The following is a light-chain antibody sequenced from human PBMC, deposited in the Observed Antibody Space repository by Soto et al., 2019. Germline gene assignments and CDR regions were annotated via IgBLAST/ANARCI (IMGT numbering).Light chain of an antibody. V-gene: IGKV3-20*01. CDR1: QSVSSSY. CDR3: QQYGSSPGMYT. J-gene: IGKJ2*01. Sequence: EIVLTQSPGTLSLSPWERATLSCRASQSVSSSYLAWYQQKPGQAPRLLIYGASSRATGIPDRFSGSGSGTDFTLTISRLEPEDFAVYYCQQYGSSPGMYTFGQGTKLEIK. CDR2: GAS.